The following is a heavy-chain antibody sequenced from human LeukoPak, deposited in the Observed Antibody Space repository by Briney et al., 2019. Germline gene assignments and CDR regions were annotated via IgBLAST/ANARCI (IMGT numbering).Heavy chain of an antibody. J-gene: IGHJ5*02. V-gene: IGHV1-8*01. CDR1: GYTFTSYD. CDR3: ARGRYDSSGYYHNWFDP. Sequence: GASVKVSCKASGYTFTSYDINWERQATGQGLEWMGWMNPNSGNTGYAQKFQGRVTMTRNTSISTAYMELSSLRSEDTAVYYCARGRYDSSGYYHNWFDPWGQGTLVTVSS. CDR2: MNPNSGNT. D-gene: IGHD3-22*01.